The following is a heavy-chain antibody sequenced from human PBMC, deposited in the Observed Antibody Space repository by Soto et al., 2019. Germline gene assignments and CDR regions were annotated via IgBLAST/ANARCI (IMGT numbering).Heavy chain of an antibody. J-gene: IGHJ6*02. CDR1: GFTFSSYG. V-gene: IGHV3-30*18. D-gene: IGHD3-3*01. Sequence: GGSLRLSCAASGFTFSSYGMHWVRQAPGKGLEWVAVISYDGSNKYYADSVKGRFTISRDNSKNTLYLQMNSLRAEDTAVYYCAKNRITIFGVVTPNAYGMDVWGQGTTVTVSS. CDR3: AKNRITIFGVVTPNAYGMDV. CDR2: ISYDGSNK.